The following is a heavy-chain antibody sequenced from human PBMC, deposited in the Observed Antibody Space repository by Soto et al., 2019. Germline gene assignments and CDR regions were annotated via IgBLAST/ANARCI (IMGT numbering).Heavy chain of an antibody. V-gene: IGHV4-31*03. J-gene: IGHJ5*02. CDR1: GGSISSGDYY. Sequence: QVQLQESGPGLVKPSQTLSLTCTVSGGSISSGDYYWSWIRQHPGRGLEWIGYIYYSGSTYYNPSLKSRVTISLDSSKNQVALKLSSVTAADTAVYYCATEEWKRGGWFDPWGQGTLVTVSS. CDR2: IYYSGST. CDR3: ATEEWKRGGWFDP. D-gene: IGHD3-3*01.